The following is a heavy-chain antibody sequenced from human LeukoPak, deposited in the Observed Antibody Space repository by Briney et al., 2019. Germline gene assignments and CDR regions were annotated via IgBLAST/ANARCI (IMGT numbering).Heavy chain of an antibody. Sequence: SETLSLTCTVSGGSISSYYWSWIRQPPGKGLEWIGYIYYSGSTNYNPSLKSRVTISVDTSKNQFSLKLSSVTAADTAVYYCARVGDDYNYGFDFWGQGTLVTVSS. CDR3: ARVGDDYNYGFDF. J-gene: IGHJ4*02. CDR2: IYYSGST. CDR1: GGSISSYY. D-gene: IGHD5-24*01. V-gene: IGHV4-59*01.